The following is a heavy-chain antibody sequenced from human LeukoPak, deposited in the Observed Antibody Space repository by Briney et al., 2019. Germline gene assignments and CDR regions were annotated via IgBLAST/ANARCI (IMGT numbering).Heavy chain of an antibody. Sequence: GGSLRLSCAASGFTFSSYEMNWVRQAPGKGPEWVSYISSSGSTIYYADSVKGRFTISRDNAKNSLYLQMNSLRAEDTAVYYCARPHTHDYGDYDQNYFDYWGQGTLVTVSS. V-gene: IGHV3-48*03. CDR3: ARPHTHDYGDYDQNYFDY. D-gene: IGHD4-17*01. CDR1: GFTFSSYE. J-gene: IGHJ4*02. CDR2: ISSSGSTI.